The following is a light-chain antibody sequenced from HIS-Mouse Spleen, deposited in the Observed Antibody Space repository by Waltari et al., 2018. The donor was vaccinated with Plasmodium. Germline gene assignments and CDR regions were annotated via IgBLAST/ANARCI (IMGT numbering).Light chain of an antibody. CDR2: KDS. CDR3: QSADSSGTPNWV. J-gene: IGLJ3*02. CDR1: ALPKQY. Sequence: SYELTQPPSVSVSPGQTARITCSGDALPKQYAYWYQQKPGQAPVLVIYKDSERPSGIPARFAGSSSGTTVTLTISGVQAEDEADYYCQSADSSGTPNWVFGGGTKLTVL. V-gene: IGLV3-25*03.